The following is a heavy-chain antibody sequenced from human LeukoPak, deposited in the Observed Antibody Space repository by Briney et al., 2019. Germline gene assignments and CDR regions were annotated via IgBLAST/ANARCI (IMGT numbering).Heavy chain of an antibody. CDR2: INPNSGGT. Sequence: ASVKVSCKASGYTFTGYYIHWVRQAPGQGLEWMGWINPNSGGTNYAQKFQGRVTMTRDTSISTAYMELSRLRSDDTAVYYCARDQRAVAGLYVWGKGTTVTISS. CDR1: GYTFTGYY. CDR3: ARDQRAVAGLYV. V-gene: IGHV1-2*02. D-gene: IGHD6-19*01. J-gene: IGHJ6*04.